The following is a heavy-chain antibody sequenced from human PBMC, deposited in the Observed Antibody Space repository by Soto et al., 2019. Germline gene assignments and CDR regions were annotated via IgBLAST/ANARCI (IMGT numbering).Heavy chain of an antibody. D-gene: IGHD3-10*01. J-gene: IGHJ4*02. CDR2: ISYDGSNK. Sequence: QVQLVESGGGVVQPGRSLRLSCAASGFTFSSYGMHWVRQAPGKGLEWVAVISYDGSNKYYADSVKGRFTISRDNSKTTLYLQINSLRAEDTAVYYCAKDRDRHYFDYWGQGTLVTVSS. CDR1: GFTFSSYG. CDR3: AKDRDRHYFDY. V-gene: IGHV3-30*18.